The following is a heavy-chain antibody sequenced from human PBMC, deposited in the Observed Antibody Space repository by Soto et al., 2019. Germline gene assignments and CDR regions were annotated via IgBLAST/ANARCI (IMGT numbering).Heavy chain of an antibody. D-gene: IGHD6-13*01. CDR1: GYPFTSSG. J-gene: IGHJ5*02. CDR3: VSTRASATGLDWLDR. Sequence: ASVKVSCNVSGYPFTSSGISWERQAPGQRIEWMGWINAANGNTKYSPKFQCRVTITTRTSASTAYIALSSLRSEDTTLYYCVSTRASATGLDWLDRSGQGTRV. CDR2: INAANGNT. V-gene: IGHV1-3*01.